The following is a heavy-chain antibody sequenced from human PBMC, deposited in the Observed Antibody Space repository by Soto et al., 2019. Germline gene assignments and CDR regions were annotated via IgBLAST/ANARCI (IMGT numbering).Heavy chain of an antibody. CDR2: IYYSGST. CDR3: ARARRYGSVSSIKGPLGSYY. D-gene: IGHD3-10*01. V-gene: IGHV4-59*01. CDR1: GGSISSYY. J-gene: IGHJ4*02. Sequence: PSESLSLTCTVSGGSISSYYWSWIRQPPGKGLEWIGYIYYSGSTNYNPSLKSRVTISVDTSKNQFSLKLSSVTAADTAVYYCARARRYGSVSSIKGPLGSYYWGQGTLVTVSS.